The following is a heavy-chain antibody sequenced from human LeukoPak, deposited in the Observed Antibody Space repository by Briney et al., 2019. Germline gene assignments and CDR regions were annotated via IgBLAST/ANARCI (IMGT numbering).Heavy chain of an antibody. D-gene: IGHD5-18*01. CDR1: GFTFSSYA. CDR3: AKESEIQLWLMGY. CDR2: ISNSGVST. J-gene: IGHJ4*02. Sequence: PGRSLRLSCAASGFTFSSYATHWVRQAPGKGLEWVSAISNSGVSTYYADSVKGRFTISRDNSKNTLYLQMNSLRAEDTAVYYCAKESEIQLWLMGYWGQGTLVTVSS. V-gene: IGHV3-23*01.